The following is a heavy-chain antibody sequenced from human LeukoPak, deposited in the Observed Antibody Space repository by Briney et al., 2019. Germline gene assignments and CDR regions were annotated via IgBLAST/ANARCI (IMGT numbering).Heavy chain of an antibody. CDR1: GGSISSYY. J-gene: IGHJ5*02. Sequence: PSETLSLTCTVSGGSISSYYWSWIRQPAGKGLEWIGRIYTSGSTNYNPSLKSRVTMSVDTSKNQFSLKLSSVTAADTAVYYCARTPAGYSSSWYDHWGQGTLVTVSS. CDR2: IYTSGST. CDR3: ARTPAGYSSSWYDH. V-gene: IGHV4-4*07. D-gene: IGHD6-13*01.